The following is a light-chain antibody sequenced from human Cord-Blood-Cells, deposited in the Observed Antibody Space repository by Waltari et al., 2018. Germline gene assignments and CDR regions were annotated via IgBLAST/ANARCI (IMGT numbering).Light chain of an antibody. Sequence: EIVLTQSRGTLSLSPGDREPLSCRASQSVSSSYLAWYQQKPGQAPRLLIYGASSRATGIPDRFSGSGSGTDFTLTISRPEPEDFAVYYCQQYGSSPLTFGGGTKVEIK. CDR3: QQYGSSPLT. J-gene: IGKJ4*01. CDR1: QSVSSSY. V-gene: IGKV3-20*01. CDR2: GAS.